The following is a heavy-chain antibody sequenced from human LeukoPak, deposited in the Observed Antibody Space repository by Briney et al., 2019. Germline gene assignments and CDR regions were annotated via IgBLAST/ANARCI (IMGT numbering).Heavy chain of an antibody. V-gene: IGHV3-23*01. CDR3: AKDGPGSGWPDLDY. D-gene: IGHD6-19*01. J-gene: IGHJ4*02. Sequence: LPGGSLRLSCAASGFTFSSYAMSWVRQAPGKGLEWVSSISGSDDKTYSADSVKGRFTISRDKSKSTLFLQMNSLRAEDTAVYYCAKDGPGSGWPDLDYWGQGTLVTVSS. CDR1: GFTFSSYA. CDR2: ISGSDDKT.